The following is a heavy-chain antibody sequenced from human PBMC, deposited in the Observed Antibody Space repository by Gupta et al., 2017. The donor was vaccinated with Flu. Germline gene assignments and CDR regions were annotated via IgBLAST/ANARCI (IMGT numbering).Heavy chain of an antibody. CDR1: SINSSRDY. V-gene: IGHV4-39*01. J-gene: IGHJ5*02. CDR2: SYCDGST. D-gene: IGHD6-19*01. Sequence: SINSSRDYWGWIRQPPGGGLEWLANSYCDGSTYYNPSLKRRLSMSVDTSKNQFSRQVKSATAADTAIYFCARRIAEPGLGLGGLDPWGQGIQVTVSS. CDR3: ARRIAEPGLGLGGLDP.